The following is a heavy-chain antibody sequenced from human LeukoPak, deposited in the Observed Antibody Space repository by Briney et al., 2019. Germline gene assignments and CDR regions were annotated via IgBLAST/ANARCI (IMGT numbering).Heavy chain of an antibody. CDR2: IYHSGST. CDR3: ARFKAGWYFDL. V-gene: IGHV4-38-2*02. CDR1: GYSISSGYY. J-gene: IGHJ2*01. D-gene: IGHD6-19*01. Sequence: SETLSLTCTVSGYSISSGYYWGWIRQPPGKGLEWIGSIYHSGSTNYNPSLKSRVTISVDTSKNQFSLKLSSVTAADTAVYYCARFKAGWYFDLWGRGTLVTVSS.